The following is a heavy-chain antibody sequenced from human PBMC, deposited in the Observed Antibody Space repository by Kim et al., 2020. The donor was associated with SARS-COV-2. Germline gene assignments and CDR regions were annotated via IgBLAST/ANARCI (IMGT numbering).Heavy chain of an antibody. CDR1: GFTFTSSA. CDR3: AAGPNYDSSGYYCDY. J-gene: IGHJ4*02. D-gene: IGHD3-22*01. CDR2: IVVGSGNT. V-gene: IGHV1-58*01. Sequence: SVKVSCKASGFTFTSSAVQWVRQARGQRLEWIGWIVVGSGNTNYAQKFQERVTITRDMSTSTAYMELSSLRSEDTAVYYCAAGPNYDSSGYYCDYWGQGTLVTVSS.